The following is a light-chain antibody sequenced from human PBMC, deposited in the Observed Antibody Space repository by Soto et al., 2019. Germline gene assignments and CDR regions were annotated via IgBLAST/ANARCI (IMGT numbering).Light chain of an antibody. Sequence: DIQLTQSPSALSASVGDRVTITCRASQSISNWLAWYQQKPGKAPKLLISKASNLESGLPSRFSGSVTGTEFTLTISSLQPDDSATYYCQQSVTFGQGTKVEIK. CDR3: QQSVT. CDR2: KAS. V-gene: IGKV1-5*03. J-gene: IGKJ1*01. CDR1: QSISNW.